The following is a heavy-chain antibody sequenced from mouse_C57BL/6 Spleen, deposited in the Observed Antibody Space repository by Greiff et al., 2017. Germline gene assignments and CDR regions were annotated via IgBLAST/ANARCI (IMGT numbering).Heavy chain of an antibody. V-gene: IGHV1-80*01. CDR2: IYPGDGDT. CDR3: GREETGEVSFAY. D-gene: IGHD4-1*01. J-gene: IGHJ3*01. CDR1: GYAFSSYW. Sequence: QVHVKQSGAELVKPGASVKISCKASGYAFSSYWMNWVKQRPGQGLEWIGQIYPGDGDTNYNGKFKGKATLTTDKSSSTAYMQHSSLASEDSAVYFCGREETGEVSFAYRGQGTLVTVSA.